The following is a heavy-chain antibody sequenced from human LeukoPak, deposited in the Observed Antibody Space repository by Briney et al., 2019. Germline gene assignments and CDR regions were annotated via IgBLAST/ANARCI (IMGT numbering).Heavy chain of an antibody. CDR2: IYYSGST. CDR3: ARLSVGSDLLIYDSSGYYHGY. V-gene: IGHV4-59*08. D-gene: IGHD3-22*01. CDR1: GGSISSYY. Sequence: SETLSLTCTVSGGSISSYYWSWIRQPPRKGLEWIGYIYYSGSTNYNPSLKSRVTISVDTSKNQFSLKLSSVTAADTAVYYCARLSVGSDLLIYDSSGYYHGYWGQGTLVTVSS. J-gene: IGHJ4*02.